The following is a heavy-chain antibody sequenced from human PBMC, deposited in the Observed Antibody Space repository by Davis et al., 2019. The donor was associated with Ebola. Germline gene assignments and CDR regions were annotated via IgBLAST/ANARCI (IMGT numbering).Heavy chain of an antibody. CDR2: ISGSGGST. Sequence: GESLKISCAASGFTFSSYAMSWVRQAPGKGLEWVSAISGSGGSTYYADSVKGRFTISRDNSKNTLYLQMNSLRAEDTAVYYCAKENVGGFDYWGQGTLVTVSS. CDR3: AKENVGGFDY. V-gene: IGHV3-23*01. CDR1: GFTFSSYA. D-gene: IGHD1-1*01. J-gene: IGHJ4*02.